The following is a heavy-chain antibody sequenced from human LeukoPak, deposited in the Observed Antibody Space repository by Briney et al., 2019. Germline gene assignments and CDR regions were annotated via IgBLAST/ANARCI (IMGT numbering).Heavy chain of an antibody. CDR3: SRENGAYSPFGY. CDR1: VGSTTSTNY. V-gene: IGHV4-4*02. Sequence: SRTLSLTSGVPVGSTTSTNYWTWFPQPPGKGLEWIGEVNLQGSTNYNPSLMGRVAISVDMSENHISLQLTSVTAADTAVYYCSRENGAYSPFGYWGQGTLVIVPS. CDR2: VNLQGST. J-gene: IGHJ4*02. D-gene: IGHD2-15*01.